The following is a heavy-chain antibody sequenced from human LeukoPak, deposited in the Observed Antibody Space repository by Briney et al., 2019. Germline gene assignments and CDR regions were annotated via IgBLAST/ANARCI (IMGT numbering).Heavy chain of an antibody. V-gene: IGHV1-69*13. D-gene: IGHD2-15*01. J-gene: IGHJ4*02. Sequence: SVKVSCKASGGTFRNYAISWVRQAPGQGLEWMGGIIPIFGTANYAQKFQGRVTITADESTSTAYMELSRLRSDDTAVYYCARDRGYCSGGSCYSATFDYWGQGTLVAVSS. CDR1: GGTFRNYA. CDR3: ARDRGYCSGGSCYSATFDY. CDR2: IIPIFGTA.